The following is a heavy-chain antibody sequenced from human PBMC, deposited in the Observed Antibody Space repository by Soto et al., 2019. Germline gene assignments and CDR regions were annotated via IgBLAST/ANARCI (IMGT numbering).Heavy chain of an antibody. CDR1: GYSFTSYW. CDR3: ARCIAVVDRFDP. J-gene: IGHJ5*02. D-gene: IGHD6-19*01. V-gene: IGHV5-51*01. Sequence: GESLKLSCKGSGYSFTSYWIGWVRQMPGKGLGWVGTIYPGDSDTRYSPSFQGQVTISADKSISTAYLKWSGLKAYDTAMYYCARCIAVVDRFDPWGQGTLVTVSS. CDR2: IYPGDSDT.